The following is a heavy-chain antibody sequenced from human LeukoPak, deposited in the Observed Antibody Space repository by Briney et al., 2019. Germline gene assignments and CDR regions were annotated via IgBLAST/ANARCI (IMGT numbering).Heavy chain of an antibody. CDR1: GFTFSSYS. CDR3: ARGPYYGSGSYPIFDY. Sequence: GGSLRLSCAASGFTFSSYSMTWVRQAPGKGLEWVSYISSSSSTIYYAGSVKGRFTISRDNAKNSLYLQMNSLRDEDTAVYYCARGPYYGSGSYPIFDYWGQGTLVTVSS. D-gene: IGHD3-10*01. V-gene: IGHV3-48*02. J-gene: IGHJ4*02. CDR2: ISSSSSTI.